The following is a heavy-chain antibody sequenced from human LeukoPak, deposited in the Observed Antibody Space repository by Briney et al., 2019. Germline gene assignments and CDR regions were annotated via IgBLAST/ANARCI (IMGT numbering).Heavy chain of an antibody. J-gene: IGHJ4*02. Sequence: ASVKVSCRASGYTFTNFDINWVRQAPGQGLEWMGWMNPVSGKAGSAQKFQGRVTLTRDTSISTAYMEVSSLRFDDTAFYYCARAPMGTAPLYWGQGTLVTVSS. V-gene: IGHV1-8*01. CDR1: GYTFTNFD. D-gene: IGHD1/OR15-1a*01. CDR3: ARAPMGTAPLY. CDR2: MNPVSGKA.